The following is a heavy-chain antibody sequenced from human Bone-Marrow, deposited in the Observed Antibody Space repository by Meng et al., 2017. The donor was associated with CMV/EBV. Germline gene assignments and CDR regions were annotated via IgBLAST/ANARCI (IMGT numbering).Heavy chain of an antibody. Sequence: GGSLRLSCAASGFTFEDYAMHWVRQAPGKGLEWVSGISWNSGSIGYADSVKGRFTISRDNAKNSLYLQMNSLRAEDTALYYCAKEVVPAAINDYYYGMDVWGQGTTVTVSS. CDR3: AKEVVPAAINDYYYGMDV. V-gene: IGHV3-9*01. D-gene: IGHD2-2*01. CDR1: GFTFEDYA. J-gene: IGHJ6*02. CDR2: ISWNSGSI.